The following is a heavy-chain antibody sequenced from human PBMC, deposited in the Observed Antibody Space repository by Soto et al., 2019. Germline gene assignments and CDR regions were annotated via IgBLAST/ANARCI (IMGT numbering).Heavy chain of an antibody. J-gene: IGHJ4*02. CDR3: ARRISQKLVDY. Sequence: ASVKLCCEASGGTFSSYAISWVRQAPGQGLEWMGGIIPIFGTANYAQKFQGRVTITADESTSTAYMELSSLRSEDTAVYYCARRISQKLVDYWCQATLLTVS. V-gene: IGHV1-69*13. CDR1: GGTFSSYA. D-gene: IGHD6-13*01. CDR2: IIPIFGTA.